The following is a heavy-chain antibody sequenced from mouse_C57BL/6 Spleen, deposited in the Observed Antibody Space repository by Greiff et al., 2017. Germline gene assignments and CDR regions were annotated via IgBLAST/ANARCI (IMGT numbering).Heavy chain of an antibody. CDR1: GYTFTDYY. V-gene: IGHV1-76*01. CDR2: IYPGSGNT. D-gene: IGHD2-4*01. J-gene: IGHJ1*03. CDR3: AREEVSNYDGYWYFDV. Sequence: VQRVESGAELVRPGASVKLSCKASGYTFTDYYINWVKQRPGQGLEWIARIYPGSGNTYYNEKFKGKATLTAEKSSSTAYMQLSSLTSEDSAVYCCAREEVSNYDGYWYFDVWGTGTTVTVSS.